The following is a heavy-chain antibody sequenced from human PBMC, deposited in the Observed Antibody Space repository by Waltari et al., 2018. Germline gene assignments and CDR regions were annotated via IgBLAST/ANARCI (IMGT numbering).Heavy chain of an antibody. J-gene: IGHJ3*02. V-gene: IGHV1-2*06. D-gene: IGHD2-15*01. CDR1: GYTFTGYY. CDR3: ARVVVVQKHDAFDI. CDR2: INPNSGGT. Sequence: QVQLVQSGAEVKKPGASVKVSCKASGYTFTGYYMHWVRQAPGQGLEWMGRINPNSGGTNYAQKFQGRFTMTRDTSISTAYMELSRLRSDDTAVYYCARVVVVQKHDAFDIWGQGTMVTVSS.